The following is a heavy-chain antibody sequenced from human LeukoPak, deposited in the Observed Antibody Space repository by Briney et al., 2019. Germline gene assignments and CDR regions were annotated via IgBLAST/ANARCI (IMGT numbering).Heavy chain of an antibody. J-gene: IGHJ4*02. CDR1: GNSFTNYW. D-gene: IGHD5-24*01. CDR2: IYPGDSNT. Sequence: GESLKISCKGSGNSFTNYWIGWVRQMPGKGLKWMGSIYPGDSNTRYSPSLQGQVPISADKSITTAYVQWDSLKAADTAMYYCARVLGWGPMATLQSCDYWGQGTLVSVSS. V-gene: IGHV5-51*01. CDR3: ARVLGWGPMATLQSCDY.